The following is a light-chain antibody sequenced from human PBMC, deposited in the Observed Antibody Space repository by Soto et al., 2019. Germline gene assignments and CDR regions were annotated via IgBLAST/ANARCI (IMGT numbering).Light chain of an antibody. CDR3: STWDDSLKGLI. V-gene: IGLV1-44*01. Sequence: QSVLAQPPSASGTPGQTVTISCSGGSSNIKTNGVRWYQQVPGAAPKLLIYSNSQRPSGAHDRFSGSKSGTSASLAISGVQSEDEATYHCSTWDDSLKGLIFGGGTKLAVL. CDR1: SSNIKTNG. J-gene: IGLJ2*01. CDR2: SNS.